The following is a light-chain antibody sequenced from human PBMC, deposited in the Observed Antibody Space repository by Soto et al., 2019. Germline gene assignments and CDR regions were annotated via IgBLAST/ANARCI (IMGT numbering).Light chain of an antibody. CDR1: SSDVGSYNL. V-gene: IGLV2-23*01. Sequence: QSALTQPASVSGSPGQSITISCTGTSSDVGSYNLVSWYQQHPGKAPKLMIYEGSKRPSGVSNRFSGSKSGNTASLTISGLQAEDDADYYCRSYAGSSTLYVFGPGTKLTVL. J-gene: IGLJ1*01. CDR3: RSYAGSSTLYV. CDR2: EGS.